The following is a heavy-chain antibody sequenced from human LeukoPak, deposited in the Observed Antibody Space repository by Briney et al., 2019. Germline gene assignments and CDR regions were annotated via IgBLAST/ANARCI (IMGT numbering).Heavy chain of an antibody. J-gene: IGHJ4*02. CDR3: ASTASYYDFWRGYDNFDY. CDR2: ISSSSSTI. Sequence: GGSLRLSCAASGFTFSSYSMNWVRQAPGKGLEWVSYISSSSSTIYYADSVKGRFTISRDNAKNSLYLQMNSLRDEDTAVYYCASTASYYDFWRGYDNFDYWGQGTLVTVSS. CDR1: GFTFSSYS. V-gene: IGHV3-48*02. D-gene: IGHD3-3*01.